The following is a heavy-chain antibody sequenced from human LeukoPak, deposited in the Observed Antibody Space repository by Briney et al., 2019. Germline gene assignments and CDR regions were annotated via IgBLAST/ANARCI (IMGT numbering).Heavy chain of an antibody. V-gene: IGHV3-30*04. CDR1: GFTFSNYF. CDR3: ARERQDTVIHSGAFDI. Sequence: GGSLRLSCAASGFTFSNYFMHWVRQAPGKGLEWVADIASDGSHTFYVESVKGRFTISRDNSKNTLYLQMNGLRAEDTAVYFCARERQDTVIHSGAFDIWGQGTMVTVSS. CDR2: IASDGSHT. D-gene: IGHD2-21*02. J-gene: IGHJ3*02.